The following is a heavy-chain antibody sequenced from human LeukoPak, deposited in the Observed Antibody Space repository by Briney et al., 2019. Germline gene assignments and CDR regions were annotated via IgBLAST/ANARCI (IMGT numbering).Heavy chain of an antibody. D-gene: IGHD3-10*01. CDR3: ARDPFGESSY. V-gene: IGHV3-74*01. CDR1: GFTFSSYW. J-gene: IGHJ4*02. CDR2: IKSDGRST. Sequence: PGGSLRLSCAASGFTFSSYWMHWVRQAPGKGLVRVSRIKSDGRSTSYADSVKGRFTISRDNAKNTLYLQINSLRAEDTAVYYCARDPFGESSYWGRGTLVTVSS.